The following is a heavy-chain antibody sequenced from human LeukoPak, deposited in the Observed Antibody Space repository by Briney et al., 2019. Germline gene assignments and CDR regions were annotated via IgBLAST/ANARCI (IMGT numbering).Heavy chain of an antibody. Sequence: GGSLSLSCAASGFTVSSNYMSWVRQAPGKGLEWVSVIYSGGSTYYADSVKGRSTISRDNSKNTLYLQMNSLRAEDTAVYYCAREYYYDSSGPGPDSYYMDVWGKGTTVTISS. D-gene: IGHD3-22*01. CDR3: AREYYYDSSGPGPDSYYMDV. CDR2: IYSGGST. CDR1: GFTVSSNY. V-gene: IGHV3-66*01. J-gene: IGHJ6*03.